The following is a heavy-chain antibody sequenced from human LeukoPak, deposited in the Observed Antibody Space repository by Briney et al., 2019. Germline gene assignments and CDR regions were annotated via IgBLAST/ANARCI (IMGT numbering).Heavy chain of an antibody. Sequence: PGGSLRLSCAASGFTFSSYSMNWVRQAPGKGLEWVSYISSSSTYIYYADSVKGRFTISRDNAKNSLYLQMNSLRAEDTAVYYCARDGYSYGSGYYFDYWGQGTLVTVSS. J-gene: IGHJ4*02. CDR2: ISSSSTYI. CDR1: GFTFSSYS. D-gene: IGHD5-18*01. CDR3: ARDGYSYGSGYYFDY. V-gene: IGHV3-21*01.